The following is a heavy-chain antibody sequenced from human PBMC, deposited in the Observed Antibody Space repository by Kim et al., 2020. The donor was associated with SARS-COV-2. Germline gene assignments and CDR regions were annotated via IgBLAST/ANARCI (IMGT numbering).Heavy chain of an antibody. Sequence: YAQKFQGRVTITADESTSTAYMELSSLRSEDTAVYYCARANAFGRDYFQHWGQGTLVTVSS. CDR3: ARANAFGRDYFQH. V-gene: IGHV1-69*01. J-gene: IGHJ1*01. D-gene: IGHD2-15*01.